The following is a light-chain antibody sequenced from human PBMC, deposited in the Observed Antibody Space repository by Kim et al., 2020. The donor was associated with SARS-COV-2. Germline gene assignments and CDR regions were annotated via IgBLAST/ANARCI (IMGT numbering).Light chain of an antibody. CDR1: RLDDKL. V-gene: IGLV3-1*01. CDR2: QDD. CDR3: QTWDRRRVI. J-gene: IGLJ2*01. Sequence: LSPGQKASTSCSRERLDDKLIYWYQQKAGQSPVLVIYQDDKRPSGIPDRFSGSNSGDTATLTISGTQAMDEAYYYCQTWDRRRVIFGGGTQLTVL.